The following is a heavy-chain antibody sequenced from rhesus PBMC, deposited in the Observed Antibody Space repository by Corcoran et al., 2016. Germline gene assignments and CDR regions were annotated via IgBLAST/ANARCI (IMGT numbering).Heavy chain of an antibody. CDR3: PQGPLIFGTFEY. CDR2: INSGGDST. J-gene: IGHJ4*01. Sequence: GSLKLSCAASGFTFSNYGMSWVRQAPGQGLDWVSVINSGGDSTYYADSVKGRFTISRDNSKNTLSLQLNSLKPEDTAEYYCPQGPLIFGTFEYWGQGVLVTVSS. D-gene: IGHD2-2*01. V-gene: IGHV3S5*01. CDR1: GFTFSNYG.